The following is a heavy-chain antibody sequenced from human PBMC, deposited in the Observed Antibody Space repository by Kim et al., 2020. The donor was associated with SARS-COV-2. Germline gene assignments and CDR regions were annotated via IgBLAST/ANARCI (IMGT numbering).Heavy chain of an antibody. D-gene: IGHD3-22*01. Sequence: GGSLRLSCAASGFTFSSYGMHWVRQAPGKGLEWVAVISYDGSNKYYADSVKGRFTISRDNSKNTLYLQMNSLRAEDTAVYYCARDFDYYDSSGYDYWGQGTLVTVSS. CDR2: ISYDGSNK. V-gene: IGHV3-33*05. CDR1: GFTFSSYG. CDR3: ARDFDYYDSSGYDY. J-gene: IGHJ4*02.